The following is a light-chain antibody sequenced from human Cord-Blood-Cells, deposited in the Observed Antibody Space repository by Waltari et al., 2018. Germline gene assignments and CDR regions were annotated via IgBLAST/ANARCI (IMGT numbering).Light chain of an antibody. V-gene: IGKV1-9*01. Sequence: DIESTQSPSFLSASVGDRATITCRASQGISSYLAWYQQKPGKAPKLLIYAASTLQSGVPSRFSGSGSGTEFTLTISSLQPEDFATYYCQQLNSYPLTFGGGTKVEIK. CDR1: QGISSY. CDR2: AAS. J-gene: IGKJ4*01. CDR3: QQLNSYPLT.